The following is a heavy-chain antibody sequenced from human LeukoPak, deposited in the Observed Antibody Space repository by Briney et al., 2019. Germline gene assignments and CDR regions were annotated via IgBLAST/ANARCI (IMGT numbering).Heavy chain of an antibody. V-gene: IGHV1-18*04. J-gene: IGHJ4*02. CDR3: ARLGYCSGGSCYQYFDY. CDR1: GYTFTSYG. Sequence: GASVEVSCKASGYTFTSYGISWVRQAPGQGLEWMGWISAYNGNTNYAQKLQGRVTMTTDTSTSTAYMELRSLRSDDTAVYYCARLGYCSGGSCYQYFDYWGQGTLVTVSS. CDR2: ISAYNGNT. D-gene: IGHD2-15*01.